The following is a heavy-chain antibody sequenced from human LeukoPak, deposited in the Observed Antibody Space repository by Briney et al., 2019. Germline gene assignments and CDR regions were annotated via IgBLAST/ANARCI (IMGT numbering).Heavy chain of an antibody. V-gene: IGHV4-4*09. CDR3: ARSGAYYDFWSGYPGAFDI. Sequence: SETLSLTCTVSGGSISSYYWSWIRQPPWKGLEFIGYIYTSGITNYNPSLKSRVPISVDTSKNQFSLKLSSVTAADTAVYYCARSGAYYDFWSGYPGAFDIWGQGTMVTVSS. D-gene: IGHD3-3*01. CDR2: IYTSGIT. CDR1: GGSISSYY. J-gene: IGHJ3*02.